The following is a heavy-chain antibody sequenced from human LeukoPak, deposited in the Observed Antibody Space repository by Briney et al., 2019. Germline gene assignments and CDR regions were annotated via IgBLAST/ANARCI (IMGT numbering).Heavy chain of an antibody. CDR1: GSTFSSYS. CDR2: ISSSSSTI. J-gene: IGHJ6*02. V-gene: IGHV3-48*04. CDR3: ARAGGDSSGWPGGYYYGMDV. Sequence: GGSLRLSCAASGSTFSSYSMNWVRQAPGKGLEWVSYISSSSSTIYYADSVKGRFTISRDNAKNSLYLQMNSLRAEDTAVYYCARAGGDSSGWPGGYYYGMDVWGQGTTVTVSS. D-gene: IGHD6-19*01.